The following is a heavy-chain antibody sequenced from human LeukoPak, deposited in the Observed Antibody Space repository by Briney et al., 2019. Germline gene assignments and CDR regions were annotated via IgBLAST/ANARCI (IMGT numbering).Heavy chain of an antibody. V-gene: IGHV3-9*01. Sequence: GGSLRLSCAASGFTFGDYAMHWVRQTPGKGLEWVSGISWNGGTKGYADSVKGRFSISRDNSKKSLFLQMNSLRAEDTAVYYCARADSSIAARLSRSSIFNYYYYMDVWGKGTTVTVSS. J-gene: IGHJ6*03. CDR2: ISWNGGTK. CDR1: GFTFGDYA. CDR3: ARADSSIAARLSRSSIFNYYYYMDV. D-gene: IGHD6-6*01.